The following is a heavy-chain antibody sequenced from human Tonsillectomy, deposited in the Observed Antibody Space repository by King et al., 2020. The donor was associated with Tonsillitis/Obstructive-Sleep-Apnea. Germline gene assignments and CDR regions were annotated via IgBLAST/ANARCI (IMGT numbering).Heavy chain of an antibody. Sequence: VQLVESGGGLVQPGGSLRLSCAASGFTFSSYAMTWVRQAPGKGLEWVSAISASGGSTYYADSVRGRFTISRDNSKSTLYLQMNSLRAEDTAVYYCAKLVALRXTYXDYWGQGTLVTVSS. CDR2: ISASGGST. D-gene: IGHD5-12*01. J-gene: IGHJ4*02. CDR1: GFTFSSYA. V-gene: IGHV3-23*04. CDR3: AKLVALRXTYXDY.